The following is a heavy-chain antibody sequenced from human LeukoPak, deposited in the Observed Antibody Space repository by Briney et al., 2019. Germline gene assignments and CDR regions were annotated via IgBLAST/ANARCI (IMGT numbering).Heavy chain of an antibody. D-gene: IGHD5-18*01. CDR1: GFTFNTFG. J-gene: IGHJ5*02. Sequence: GGSLRLSCATPGFTFNTFGMHWVRQAPGKGLEWVSYITGSATTTHYADSVKGRFTISRDNGKNSLYLQMNSLRAEDTSVYYCARDVGYRSWFDPWGQGTLVIVSS. V-gene: IGHV3-48*01. CDR3: ARDVGYRSWFDP. CDR2: ITGSATTT.